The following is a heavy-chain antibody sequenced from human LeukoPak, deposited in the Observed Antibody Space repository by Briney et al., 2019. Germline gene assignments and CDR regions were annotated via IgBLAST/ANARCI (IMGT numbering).Heavy chain of an antibody. CDR3: ARDRRSLYYYDSSLDY. J-gene: IGHJ4*02. Sequence: ASVKVSCKASGYTFTSYAMNWVRQAPGQGLEWMGWINTNTGNPTYAQGFTGRFVSSLDTSVSTAYLQISSLKAEDTAVYYCARDRRSLYYYDSSLDYWGQGTLVTVSS. CDR2: INTNTGNP. V-gene: IGHV7-4-1*02. CDR1: GYTFTSYA. D-gene: IGHD3-22*01.